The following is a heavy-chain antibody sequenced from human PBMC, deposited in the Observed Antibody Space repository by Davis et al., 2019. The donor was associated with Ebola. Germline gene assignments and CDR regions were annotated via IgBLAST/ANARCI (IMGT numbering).Heavy chain of an antibody. D-gene: IGHD5-12*01. Sequence: GSLRLSCAVYGGSFSGYYWSWIRQPPGKGLEWIGEINHSGSTNYNPSLKSRVTISVDTSKNQFSLKLSSVTAADTAVYYCARVKWLRTIDYWGQGTLVTVSS. CDR3: ARVKWLRTIDY. CDR1: GGSFSGYY. V-gene: IGHV4-34*01. J-gene: IGHJ4*02. CDR2: INHSGST.